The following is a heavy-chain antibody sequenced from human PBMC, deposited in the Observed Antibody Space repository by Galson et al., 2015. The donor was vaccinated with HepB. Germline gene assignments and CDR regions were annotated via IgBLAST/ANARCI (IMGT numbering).Heavy chain of an antibody. J-gene: IGHJ4*02. V-gene: IGHV3-23*01. CDR3: AKGLRSSGGGVFDY. D-gene: IGHD6-19*01. CDR1: GFTFSSYA. CDR2: ISNIIGST. Sequence: SLRLSCAASGFTFSSYAMSWVRQAPGKGLEWVSSISNIIGSTYYADSVKGRFTISRDNSKNTLYLQMNSLRAEDTAVYYCAKGLRSSGGGVFDYWGQGTLVTVSA.